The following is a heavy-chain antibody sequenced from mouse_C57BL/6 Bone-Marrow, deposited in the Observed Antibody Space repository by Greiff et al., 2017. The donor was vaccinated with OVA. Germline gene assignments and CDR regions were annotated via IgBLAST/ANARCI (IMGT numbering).Heavy chain of an antibody. CDR2: IYPRDGST. D-gene: IGHD1-1*02. CDR3: ARWWNRFAY. Sequence: LQESGPELVKPGASVKLSCKASGYTFTSYGINWVKQRPGQGLEWIGWIYPRDGSTKYNEKFKGKAPLTVDTSSSTAYRELHGLPSEDAGVYFCARWWNRFAYWGQGTLVTVSA. V-gene: IGHV1-85*01. CDR1: GYTFTSYG. J-gene: IGHJ3*01.